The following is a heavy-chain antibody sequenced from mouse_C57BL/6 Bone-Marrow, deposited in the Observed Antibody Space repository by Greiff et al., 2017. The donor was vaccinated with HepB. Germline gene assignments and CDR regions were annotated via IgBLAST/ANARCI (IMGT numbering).Heavy chain of an antibody. CDR2: IDPSDSYT. CDR3: ARWSTTVVATDYYAMDY. V-gene: IGHV1-59*01. CDR1: GYTFTSYW. J-gene: IGHJ4*01. Sequence: VQLQQPGAELVRPGTSVKLSCKASGYTFTSYWMHWVKQRPGQGLEWIGVIDPSDSYTNYNQKFKGKATLTVDTSSSTAYMQLSSLTSEDSAVYYCARWSTTVVATDYYAMDYWGQGTSVTVSS. D-gene: IGHD1-1*01.